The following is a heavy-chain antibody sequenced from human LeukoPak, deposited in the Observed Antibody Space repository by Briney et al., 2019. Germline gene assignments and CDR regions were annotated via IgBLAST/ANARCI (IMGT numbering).Heavy chain of an antibody. D-gene: IGHD6-13*01. Sequence: SETLSLTCTVSGGSISSYYCTWIRQSPGKGLEWIGYIYFGGSTNYSPSLRSRVTISRDTSKNQFSLKLTSVTAEDTAVYYCARATGISAAANWGQGTLATVSS. CDR2: IYFGGST. V-gene: IGHV4-59*01. CDR3: ARATGISAAAN. J-gene: IGHJ4*02. CDR1: GGSISSYY.